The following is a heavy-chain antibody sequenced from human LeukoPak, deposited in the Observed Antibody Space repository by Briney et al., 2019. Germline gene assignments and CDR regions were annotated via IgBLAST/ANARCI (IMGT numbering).Heavy chain of an antibody. D-gene: IGHD4/OR15-4a*01. CDR1: GFTLSAYW. J-gene: IGHJ5*02. Sequence: PGGSLRLSCKASGFTLSAYWMSWVRQAPGKGLVWVARSKYDGTTTTYADSVKGRFTISRDNPKNTLYLQMSSLRADDTAVYYCAESDYFDPWGQGTVVTVSS. CDR2: SKYDGTTT. V-gene: IGHV3-74*03. CDR3: AESDYFDP.